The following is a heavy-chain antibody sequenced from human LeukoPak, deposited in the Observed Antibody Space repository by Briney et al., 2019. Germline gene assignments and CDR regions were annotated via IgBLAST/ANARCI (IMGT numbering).Heavy chain of an antibody. V-gene: IGHV3-23*01. Sequence: PGGSLRLSCGASSFTFSSYVMSWVRQAPGKGLEWVSTVSTTGGSTYYADSVKGRFTISRDNSKNTLYLQMNSLRAEDTAVYYCARGGPAAGRFDYWGQGTLVTVSS. CDR1: SFTFSSYV. CDR3: ARGGPAAGRFDY. D-gene: IGHD6-13*01. J-gene: IGHJ4*02. CDR2: VSTTGGST.